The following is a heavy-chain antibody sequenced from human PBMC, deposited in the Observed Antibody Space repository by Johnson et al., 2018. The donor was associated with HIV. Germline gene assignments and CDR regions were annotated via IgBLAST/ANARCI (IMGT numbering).Heavy chain of an antibody. CDR3: ARPLGPPLWHDAFDI. V-gene: IGHV3-66*04. Sequence: EQLEESGGGVVQPGGSLRLSCAASGFTVSSNYMSWVRQAPGKGLEWVSFIYDGGTTYYADSVKGRFTISRDNAKNTLYLEMKSLRADDTAVYYCARPLGPPLWHDAFDIWGQGTMVTVSS. D-gene: IGHD3-16*01. CDR2: IYDGGTT. J-gene: IGHJ3*02. CDR1: GFTVSSNY.